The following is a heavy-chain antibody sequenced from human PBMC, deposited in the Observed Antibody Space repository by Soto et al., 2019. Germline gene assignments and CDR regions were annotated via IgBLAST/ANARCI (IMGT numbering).Heavy chain of an antibody. Sequence: QVQLQESGPGLVKPSQTLSLTCTVSGGSLKSGGYYWSWIHQHPGSGLELIGYIYYTVRTYYNPSLESRVTFSVDTSKNQFALKLSSVTAADTAVYYCARAVTSNHNCFDIWGHGTLVTVSS. CDR3: ARAVTSNHNCFDI. CDR1: GGSLKSGGYY. CDR2: IYYTVRT. J-gene: IGHJ5*01. D-gene: IGHD2-2*01. V-gene: IGHV4-31*02.